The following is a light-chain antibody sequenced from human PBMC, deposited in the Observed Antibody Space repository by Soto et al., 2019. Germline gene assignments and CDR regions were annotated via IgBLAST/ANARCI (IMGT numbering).Light chain of an antibody. Sequence: QSALTQPASVSGSPGQSIAISCTGSSSDVGAYNLVTWYQQHPGTAPKLMIYEVTKRPSGVSNRFSGSKSGNTASLTISGLQAEDEADYYCCSYAGGNSMIFGGGTQLTVL. CDR2: EVT. CDR3: CSYAGGNSMI. J-gene: IGLJ2*01. CDR1: SSDVGAYNL. V-gene: IGLV2-23*02.